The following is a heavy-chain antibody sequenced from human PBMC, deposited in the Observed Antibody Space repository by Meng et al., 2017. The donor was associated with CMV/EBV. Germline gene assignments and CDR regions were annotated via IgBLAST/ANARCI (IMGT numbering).Heavy chain of an antibody. D-gene: IGHD5-18*01. CDR2: IYTSGST. V-gene: IGHV4-4*07. J-gene: IGHJ4*02. CDR3: ARHGDTAMVVGIDY. CDR1: GGSISSYY. Sequence: QLQLQESGPGLVKPSETPSLTCTVSGGSISSYYWSWIRQPAGKGLEWIGRIYTSGSTNYNPSLKSRVTMSVDTSKNQFSLKLSSVTAADTAVYYCARHGDTAMVVGIDYWGQGTLVTVSS.